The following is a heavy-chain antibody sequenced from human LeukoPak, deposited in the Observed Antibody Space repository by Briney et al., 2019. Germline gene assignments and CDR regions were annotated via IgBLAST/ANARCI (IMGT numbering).Heavy chain of an antibody. CDR1: GGSISSYY. CDR3: ARDVHYDSSGYYRDY. Sequence: SETLSLTCTVSGGSISSYYWTWIRQPAGKGLEWIGRIYTSGITNYNPSLKSRVTMSVDTSKNQFSLKLSSVTAADTAVYYCARDVHYDSSGYYRDYWGQGTLVTVPS. D-gene: IGHD3-22*01. V-gene: IGHV4-4*07. J-gene: IGHJ4*02. CDR2: IYTSGIT.